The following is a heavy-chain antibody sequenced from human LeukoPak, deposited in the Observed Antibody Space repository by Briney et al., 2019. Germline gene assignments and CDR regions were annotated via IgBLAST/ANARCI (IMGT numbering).Heavy chain of an antibody. Sequence: SETLSLTCTVSGGSISSGSYYWSWIRQPAGKGLEWSGRIYTSGSTNYNPSLKSRVTISVDTSKNQFSLKLSSVTAADTAVYYCARRGGITGTTVWFDPWGQGTLVTVSS. J-gene: IGHJ5*02. V-gene: IGHV4-61*02. CDR3: ARRGGITGTTVWFDP. CDR1: GGSISSGSYY. CDR2: IYTSGST. D-gene: IGHD1-7*01.